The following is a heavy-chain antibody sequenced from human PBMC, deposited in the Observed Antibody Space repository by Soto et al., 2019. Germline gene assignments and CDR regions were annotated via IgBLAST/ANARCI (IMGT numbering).Heavy chain of an antibody. D-gene: IGHD6-6*01. Sequence: SETLSLTCTVSGGSISSGDYYWSWLRQPPGKGLEWIGYIYYSGSTYYNPSLKSRVTISVDTSKNQFSLKLSSVTAADTAVYYCARGHTIAARAGDNWFDPWGQGTLVTVSS. CDR1: GGSISSGDYY. V-gene: IGHV4-30-4*01. J-gene: IGHJ5*02. CDR2: IYYSGST. CDR3: ARGHTIAARAGDNWFDP.